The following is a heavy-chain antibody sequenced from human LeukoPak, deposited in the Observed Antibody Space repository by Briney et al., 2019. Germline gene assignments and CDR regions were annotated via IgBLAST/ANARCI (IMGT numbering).Heavy chain of an antibody. CDR1: GFTFSSYA. CDR2: FSGSGGST. V-gene: IGHV3-23*01. D-gene: IGHD6-13*01. CDR3: AKDRGLYSSSWYAFLGAFDI. J-gene: IGHJ3*02. Sequence: GGSLRLSCAASGFTFSSYAMSWVRQAPGKGLEWVSAFSGSGGSTYYADSVKGRFTISRDNSKNTLYLQMNSLRAEDTAVYYCAKDRGLYSSSWYAFLGAFDIWGQGTMVTASS.